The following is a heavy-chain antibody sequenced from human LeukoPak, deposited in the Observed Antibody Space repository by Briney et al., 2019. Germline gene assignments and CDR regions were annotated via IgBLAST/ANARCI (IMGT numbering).Heavy chain of an antibody. CDR2: ITSSGAAT. J-gene: IGHJ4*02. CDR1: GFTFSSYA. V-gene: IGHV3-23*01. CDR3: AKDRPNYYGSNGHYYKLNGDC. D-gene: IGHD3-22*01. Sequence: PGGSLRLSCAASGFTFSSYAMSWVRQAPGKGLEWVSSITSSGAATYYADSVKGRFTISRDNPDNTLYLQMNSLRAEDTAVYYCAKDRPNYYGSNGHYYKLNGDCWGQGTLVTVPS.